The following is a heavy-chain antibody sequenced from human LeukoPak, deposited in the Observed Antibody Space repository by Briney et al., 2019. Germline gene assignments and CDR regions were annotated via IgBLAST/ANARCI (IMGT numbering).Heavy chain of an antibody. V-gene: IGHV4-59*12. D-gene: IGHD3-10*01. Sequence: SETLSLTCTVSGGSISSYYWSWIRQPPGKGLEWIGYIYYSGSTNYNPSLKSRVTISVDTSKNQFSLKLSSVTAADTAVYYCAVIGYYGSGRAPNWGQGTLVTVSS. J-gene: IGHJ4*02. CDR3: AVIGYYGSGRAPN. CDR2: IYYSGST. CDR1: GGSISSYY.